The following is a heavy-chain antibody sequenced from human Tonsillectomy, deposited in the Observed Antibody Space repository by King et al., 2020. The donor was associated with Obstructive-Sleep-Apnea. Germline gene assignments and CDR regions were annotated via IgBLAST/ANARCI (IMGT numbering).Heavy chain of an antibody. D-gene: IGHD3-10*01. CDR3: ATPPGGSTSYYFDY. CDR1: GGSISSSSYY. V-gene: IGHV4-39*07. CDR2: IYYSGGT. J-gene: IGHJ4*02. Sequence: QLQESGPGLVKPSETLSLTCTVSGGSISSSSYYWGWIRQPPGKGLEWIGSIYYSGGTDYNPSPKSRVTISLDTSKNQFSLKLTSLTAADTAVYYCATPPGGSTSYYFDYWGQGTLVTVSS.